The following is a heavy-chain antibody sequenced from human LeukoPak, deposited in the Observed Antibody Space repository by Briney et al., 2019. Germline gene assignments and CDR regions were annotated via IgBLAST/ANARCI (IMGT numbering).Heavy chain of an antibody. CDR3: ARDSSTDYYDSSGYYFDY. CDR2: ISPSGDIK. Sequence: GGSLRLSCVASGFTFSRHGMNWVRQAPGKGLEWVSGISPSGDIKYYVDSVKGRFTVSRDNSKNTLYLQINSLRDEDTAVYYCARDSSTDYYDSSGYYFDYWGQGTLVTVSS. D-gene: IGHD3-22*01. V-gene: IGHV3-23*01. CDR1: GFTFSRHG. J-gene: IGHJ4*02.